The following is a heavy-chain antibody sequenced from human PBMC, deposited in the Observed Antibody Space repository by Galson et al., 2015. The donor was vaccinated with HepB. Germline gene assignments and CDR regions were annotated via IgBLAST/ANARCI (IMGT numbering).Heavy chain of an antibody. D-gene: IGHD2-2*03. V-gene: IGHV3-11*01. CDR1: GFTVSSNY. J-gene: IGHJ6*02. CDR3: ARLGPVDIVVVPAANYGMDV. Sequence: SLRLSCAASGFTVSSNYMSWVRQAPGKGLEWVSYISSSGSTIYYADSVKGRFTISRDNAKNSLYLQMNSLRAEDTAVYYCARLGPVDIVVVPAANYGMDVWGQGTTVTVSS. CDR2: ISSSGSTI.